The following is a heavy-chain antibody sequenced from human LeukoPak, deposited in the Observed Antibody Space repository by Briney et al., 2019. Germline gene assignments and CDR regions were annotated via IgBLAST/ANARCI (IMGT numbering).Heavy chain of an antibody. CDR2: VFHTGST. J-gene: IGHJ5*02. V-gene: IGHV4-4*02. CDR1: GGSISSSYW. D-gene: IGHD2-2*01. CDR3: ARRLSYCSSTNCFFWFDP. Sequence: PSETLSLTCAVSGGSISSSYWWSWVRRPPGKGLEWIGEVFHTGSTNYHPSFKSRVTISVDKSKKQFSLKLSSVTAADTALYFCARRLSYCSSTNCFFWFDPWGQGTLVTVSS.